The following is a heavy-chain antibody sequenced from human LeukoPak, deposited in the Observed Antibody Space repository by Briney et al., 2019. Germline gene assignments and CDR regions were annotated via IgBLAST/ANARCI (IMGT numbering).Heavy chain of an antibody. J-gene: IGHJ6*03. Sequence: NPSETLSLTWTLSGDSISIYYWSWTRQPPGKGLEWIGYISDSGSTNMNPSLKTRATISVDTSKRQFSLKLSSVTAADTAVYYCARYGSGRAYYYYMDVWGKGTTVTVSS. CDR1: GDSISIYY. CDR3: ARYGSGRAYYYYMDV. V-gene: IGHV4-59*01. D-gene: IGHD3-10*01. CDR2: ISDSGST.